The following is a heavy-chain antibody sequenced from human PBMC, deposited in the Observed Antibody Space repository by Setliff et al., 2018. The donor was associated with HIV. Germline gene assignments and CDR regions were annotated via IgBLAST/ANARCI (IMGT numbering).Heavy chain of an antibody. CDR1: GFTFSSYS. Sequence: GGSLRLSCAASGFTFSSYSMNWVRQAPGKGLEWVSSISSSSSYIYYADSVKGRFTISRDNSKKTLYLQMNRLRAEDTAVYYCAMSPYSSGLFDYWGQGTLVTVSS. J-gene: IGHJ4*02. V-gene: IGHV3-21*01. CDR3: AMSPYSSGLFDY. CDR2: ISSSSSYI. D-gene: IGHD6-19*01.